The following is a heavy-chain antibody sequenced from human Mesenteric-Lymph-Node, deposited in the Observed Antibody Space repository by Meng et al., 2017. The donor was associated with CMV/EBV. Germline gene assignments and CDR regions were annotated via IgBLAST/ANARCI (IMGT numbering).Heavy chain of an antibody. CDR2: IYYSGST. J-gene: IGHJ6*02. CDR3: ARATEYAYYGMDV. Sequence: GSLRLSCTVSGGSISSYYWSWIRQPPGKGLEWIGYIYYSGSTNYNPSLKSRVTISVDTSKNQFSLKLSSVTAADTAVYYCARATEYAYYGMDVWGQGTTVTVSS. D-gene: IGHD2-2*01. CDR1: GGSISSYY. V-gene: IGHV4-59*01.